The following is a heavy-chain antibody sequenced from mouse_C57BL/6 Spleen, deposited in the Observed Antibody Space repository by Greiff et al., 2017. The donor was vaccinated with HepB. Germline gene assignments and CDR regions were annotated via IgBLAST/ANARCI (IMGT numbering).Heavy chain of an antibody. Sequence: EVKVEESGGGLVQPGGSMKLSCAASGFTFSDAWMDWVRQSPEKGLEWVAEIRNKANNHATYYAESVKGRFTISRDDSKSSVYLQMNSLRAEDTGIYYWTRNGDYAGGCMDYWGQGTSVTVSS. CDR2: IRNKANNHAT. CDR3: TRNGDYAGGCMDY. D-gene: IGHD2-13*01. CDR1: GFTFSDAW. J-gene: IGHJ4*01. V-gene: IGHV6-6*01.